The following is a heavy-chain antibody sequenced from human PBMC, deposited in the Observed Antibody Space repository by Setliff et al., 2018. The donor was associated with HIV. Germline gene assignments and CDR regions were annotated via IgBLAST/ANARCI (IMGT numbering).Heavy chain of an antibody. D-gene: IGHD6-19*01. CDR3: ARGLSSGWYGYWYFDL. CDR2: IYSSGIT. Sequence: SETLSLTCTVSGGSISSGSYFWNWIRQPAGKGLEWIGRIYSSGITNYNPSLKSRVTISVDTSKNQFSLKLSSVTAADTAVYYCARGLSSGWYGYWYFDLWGRGTLVTVSS. J-gene: IGHJ2*01. V-gene: IGHV4-61*02. CDR1: GGSISSGSYF.